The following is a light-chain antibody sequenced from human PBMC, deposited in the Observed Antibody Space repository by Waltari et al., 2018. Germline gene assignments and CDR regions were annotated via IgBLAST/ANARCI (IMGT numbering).Light chain of an antibody. V-gene: IGKV1-5*03. Sequence: DIQMTQSPSTRSASVGSSVTITGRARQSIRSWLAWYQQKPGNAPKLLIYEATSLESGVPSRFSASGSGTEFTLTISSLQPDDFATYYCQRYNSYPITFGPGTKVDI. CDR3: QRYNSYPIT. CDR1: QSIRSW. CDR2: EAT. J-gene: IGKJ3*01.